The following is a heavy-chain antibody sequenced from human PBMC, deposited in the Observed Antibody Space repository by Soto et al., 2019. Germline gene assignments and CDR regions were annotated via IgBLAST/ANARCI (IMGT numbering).Heavy chain of an antibody. CDR1: GFTFSSYW. CDR2: IKQDGSEK. D-gene: IGHD6-13*01. V-gene: IGHV3-7*04. CDR3: ARVAAIHDAFDI. Sequence: GGSLRLSCEASGFTFSSYWMSWVRQAPGKGLEWVANIKQDGSEKYYVDSVKGRSTISRDNAKNSLYLQMNSLRAEDTAVYYCARVAAIHDAFDIWGQGTMVTVSS. J-gene: IGHJ3*02.